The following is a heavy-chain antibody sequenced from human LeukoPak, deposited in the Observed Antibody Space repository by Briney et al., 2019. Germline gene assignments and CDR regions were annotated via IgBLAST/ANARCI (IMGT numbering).Heavy chain of an antibody. Sequence: SETLSLTCTVSGGSISSGSYYWSWIRQPAGKGLEWIGRIYTSGSTNYSPSLKSRVTISVDTSKNQFSLKLSSVTAADTAVYYCARDCSSTSCSLAFDIWGQGTVVTVSS. J-gene: IGHJ3*02. CDR2: IYTSGST. CDR1: GGSISSGSYY. D-gene: IGHD2-2*01. CDR3: ARDCSSTSCSLAFDI. V-gene: IGHV4-61*02.